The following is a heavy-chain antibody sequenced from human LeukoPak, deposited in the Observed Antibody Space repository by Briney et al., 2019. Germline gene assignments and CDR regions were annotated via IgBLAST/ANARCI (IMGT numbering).Heavy chain of an antibody. CDR2: INSDGGST. CDR3: ARRRERGASDAFAF. CDR1: GFTFSSFW. Sequence: PGGSLRLSCAASGFTFSSFWMYWVRQAPGKGLVWVSRINSDGGSTTYADSVKGRFTISRDNAKNTVYPQMNSLRAEDTAVYYCARRRERGASDAFAFWGQGTMVTVSS. J-gene: IGHJ3*01. V-gene: IGHV3-74*01. D-gene: IGHD3-16*01.